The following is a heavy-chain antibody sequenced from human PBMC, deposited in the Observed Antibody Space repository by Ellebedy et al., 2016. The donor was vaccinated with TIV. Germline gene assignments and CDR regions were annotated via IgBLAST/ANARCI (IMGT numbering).Heavy chain of an antibody. V-gene: IGHV3-23*01. Sequence: GESLKISXAASGFTFSGYWMSWVRQAPGKGLEWVSAISGSGGSTYYADSVKGRFTISRDNSKNTLYLQMNSLRAEDTAVYYCAKARPLYYYDSSGWDYWGQGTLVTVSS. CDR2: ISGSGGST. D-gene: IGHD3-22*01. J-gene: IGHJ4*02. CDR1: GFTFSGYW. CDR3: AKARPLYYYDSSGWDY.